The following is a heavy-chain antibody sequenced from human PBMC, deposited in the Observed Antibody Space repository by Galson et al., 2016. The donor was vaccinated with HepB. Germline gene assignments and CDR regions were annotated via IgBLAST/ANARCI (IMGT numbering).Heavy chain of an antibody. D-gene: IGHD4-17*01. Sequence: SLRLSCAASGFIFSDHYMTWIRQAPGKGLEWVSYISNSDTIYYADSVKGRITGSSENAKNSLHLQMNSLRAEDTGVYYFARWTTGFDSWGRGTLVTGSS. CDR2: ISNSDTI. CDR1: GFIFSDHY. CDR3: ARWTTGFDS. J-gene: IGHJ4*02. V-gene: IGHV3-11*04.